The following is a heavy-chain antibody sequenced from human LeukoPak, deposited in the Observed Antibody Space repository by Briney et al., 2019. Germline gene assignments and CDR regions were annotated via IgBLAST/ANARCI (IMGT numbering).Heavy chain of an antibody. D-gene: IGHD1-1*01. CDR3: GRETGFDP. CDR2: IYHSGRS. Sequence: SETLSLTCNVSGAPISSYWWNWIRQPPGKGLEWIGNIYHSGRSDYNPSLKSRVTMSIDTSKNQFSLKLSSVTAADTAINYCGRETGFDPWGQGILVAVSS. V-gene: IGHV4-59*01. CDR1: GAPISSYW. J-gene: IGHJ5*02.